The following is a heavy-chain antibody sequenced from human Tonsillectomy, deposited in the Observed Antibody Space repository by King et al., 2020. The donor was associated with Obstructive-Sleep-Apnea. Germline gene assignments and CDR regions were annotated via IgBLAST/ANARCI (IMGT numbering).Heavy chain of an antibody. CDR3: TRLRYYYDSSGYYSYYFDY. J-gene: IGHJ4*02. CDR1: DFSISNDRVG. V-gene: IGHV2-26*01. D-gene: IGHD3-22*01. Sequence: TLKESGPVLVKPTETLTLTCTVSDFSISNDRVGVSWIRQPPEKALEWLAHIFPNDEKFYSTSLKGRLTISKDTSKSQVVLTMTNMDPVDTATYHCTRLRYYYDSSGYYSYYFDYWGQGTLVTVFS. CDR2: IFPNDEK.